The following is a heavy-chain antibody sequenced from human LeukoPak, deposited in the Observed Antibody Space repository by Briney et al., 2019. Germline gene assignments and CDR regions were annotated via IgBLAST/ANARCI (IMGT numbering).Heavy chain of an antibody. J-gene: IGHJ3*02. CDR3: ARRSHYYDSSGYYYSFDI. CDR2: IYSSGST. V-gene: IGHV4-59*08. Sequence: PSETLSLTCTVSGASISRYYLSWIRQSPGKGLEWIGYIYSSGSTNYNPSLKSRVTISVDTSKNQFSLKLSSVTAADTAVYYCARRSHYYDSSGYYYSFDIWGQGTMVTVSS. D-gene: IGHD3-22*01. CDR1: GASISRYY.